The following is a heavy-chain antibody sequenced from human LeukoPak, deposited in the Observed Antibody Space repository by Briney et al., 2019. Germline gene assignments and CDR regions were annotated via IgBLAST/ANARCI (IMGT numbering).Heavy chain of an antibody. V-gene: IGHV3-23*01. J-gene: IGHJ4*02. D-gene: IGHD3-22*01. CDR1: GFTFSSYA. CDR2: ISGSGGST. CDR3: AKGVGSGSYYSLDY. Sequence: GGSLRLSCAASGFTFSSYAMSWVRQAPGKGLEWVSAISGSGGSTYYADSVKGRFTISRDNSKSTLYAQMNSLRAEDTAVYYCAKGVGSGSYYSLDYWGQGTLVTVSS.